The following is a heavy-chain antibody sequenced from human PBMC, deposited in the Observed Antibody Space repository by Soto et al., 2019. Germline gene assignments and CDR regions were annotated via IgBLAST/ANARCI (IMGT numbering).Heavy chain of an antibody. J-gene: IGHJ6*03. D-gene: IGHD4-17*01. Sequence: GGSLRLSCAASGFTFSSYAMSWVRQAPGKGLEWVSAISGSGGSTYYADSVKGRFTISRDNSKNTLYLQMNSLRAEDTAVYYCAKQLAGGDYYYYYMDVWGKGTTVTVSS. CDR2: ISGSGGST. CDR3: AKQLAGGDYYYYYMDV. V-gene: IGHV3-23*01. CDR1: GFTFSSYA.